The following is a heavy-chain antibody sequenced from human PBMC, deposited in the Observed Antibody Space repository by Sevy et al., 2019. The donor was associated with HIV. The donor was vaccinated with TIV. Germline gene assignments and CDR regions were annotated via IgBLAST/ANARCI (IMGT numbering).Heavy chain of an antibody. J-gene: IGHJ4*02. CDR2: IWYDGSNK. Sequence: GGSLRLSCAASGFTFSSYVMHWVRQAQGKGLEWVADIWYDGSNKYYADSVKGRFTISRDNSKNTLYLQMNSLRAEDTAVYYCARDLAYYDSSGYYGLGGFDYWGQGTLVTVSS. CDR1: GFTFSSYV. D-gene: IGHD3-22*01. V-gene: IGHV3-33*01. CDR3: ARDLAYYDSSGYYGLGGFDY.